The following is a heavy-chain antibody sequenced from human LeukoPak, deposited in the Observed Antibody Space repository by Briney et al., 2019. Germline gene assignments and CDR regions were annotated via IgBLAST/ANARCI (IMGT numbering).Heavy chain of an antibody. D-gene: IGHD2-2*01. CDR2: KNPKSGNT. J-gene: IGHJ6*02. V-gene: IGHV1-8*01. CDR3: ARDRVVVVPGAMLYYYGMDV. CDR1: GYTFTSYD. Sequence: SVKVSCKASGYTFTSYDINWVRQATGQGLEWMGWKNPKSGNTGYAQKFQGRVTMTRNPSISTDYMELSSLRSEDTAVYYCARDRVVVVPGAMLYYYGMDVWGQGTTVTVSS.